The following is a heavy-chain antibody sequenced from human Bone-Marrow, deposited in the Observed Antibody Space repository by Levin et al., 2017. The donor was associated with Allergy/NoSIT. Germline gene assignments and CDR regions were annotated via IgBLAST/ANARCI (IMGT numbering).Heavy chain of an antibody. J-gene: IGHJ6*02. CDR1: GFGFSSYG. D-gene: IGHD3-22*01. Sequence: GGSLRLSCAASGFGFSSYGMHWVRQAPGKGLEWVAVIWYDGRNKDYLDSVKGRFTISRDNSKNTLYLEMNSLGVEDTAVYYCARDFGVGVGITGVGMDVWGQGTTVTVSS. CDR2: IWYDGRNK. V-gene: IGHV3-33*01. CDR3: ARDFGVGVGITGVGMDV.